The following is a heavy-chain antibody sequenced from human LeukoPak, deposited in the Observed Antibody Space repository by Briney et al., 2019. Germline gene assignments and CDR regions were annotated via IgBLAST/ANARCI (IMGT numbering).Heavy chain of an antibody. CDR2: IRSKANSYAT. J-gene: IGHJ4*02. Sequence: GGSLGLSCAASGFTFSGSAMHWVRQASGNGLEWVGRIRSKANSYATAYAASVKGRFTISRDDSKNTAYLQMNSLKTEDTAVYYCTRSYYYDSSGYYWDDYWGQGTLVTVSS. CDR3: TRSYYYDSSGYYWDDY. V-gene: IGHV3-73*01. CDR1: GFTFSGSA. D-gene: IGHD3-22*01.